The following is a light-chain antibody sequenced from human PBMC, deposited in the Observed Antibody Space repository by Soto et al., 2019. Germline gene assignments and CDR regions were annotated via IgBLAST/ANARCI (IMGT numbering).Light chain of an antibody. CDR1: SSDVGNYNY. V-gene: IGLV2-8*01. CDR3: SSYAGSNNLV. Sequence: QSALTQPPSASGSPGQSVTISCTGTSSDVGNYNYVSWYQQHPGKAPKLMIYEVSKRPSGVPDRFSGSKSGSTASLTVSGLQAEDEADYYCSSYAGSNNLVFGGGTQLTVL. CDR2: EVS. J-gene: IGLJ2*01.